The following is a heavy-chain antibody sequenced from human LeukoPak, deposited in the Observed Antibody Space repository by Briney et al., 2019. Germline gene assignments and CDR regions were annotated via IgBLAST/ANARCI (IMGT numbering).Heavy chain of an antibody. CDR1: GGSISSYY. CDR3: ARDVGSLAAGRSY. V-gene: IGHV4-4*07. CDR2: IYTSGST. D-gene: IGHD6-13*01. J-gene: IGHJ4*02. Sequence: SETLSLTCTVSGGSISSYYWSWIRQPAGKGLEWIGRIYTSGSTYYNPSLKSRVTISVDTSKNQFSLKLSSVTAADAAVYYCARDVGSLAAGRSYWGQGTLVTVSS.